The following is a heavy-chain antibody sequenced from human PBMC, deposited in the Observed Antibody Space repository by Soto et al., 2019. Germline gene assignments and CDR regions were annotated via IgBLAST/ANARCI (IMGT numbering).Heavy chain of an antibody. CDR1: GYTFTSYD. CDR2: MSPKTANT. CDR3: PGGPPNWGFDY. J-gene: IGHJ4*01. V-gene: IGHV1-8*01. D-gene: IGHD7-27*01. Sequence: QVQLVQSGAEVKRPGASVKVSCKASGYTFTSYDINWVRQTAGQGLEWMGWMSPKTANTGYAQKFQGRVTMTRSTSISTAYMELSRLTSEDTAVYYGPGGPPNWGFDYWGQGTPVTVSS.